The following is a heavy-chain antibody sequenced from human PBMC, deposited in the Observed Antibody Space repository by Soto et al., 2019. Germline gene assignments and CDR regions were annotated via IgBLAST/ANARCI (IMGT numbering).Heavy chain of an antibody. D-gene: IGHD3-9*01. CDR2: IYSGGST. V-gene: IGHV3-66*01. Sequence: GGSLRLSCAASGFTVSSNYMSWVRQAPGKGLEWVSVIYSGGSTYYADSVKGRFTISRDNSKNTLYLQMNSLRAEDTAVYYCARDVLRYFDWEVLGAFDIWGQGTMVTVSS. CDR1: GFTVSSNY. CDR3: ARDVLRYFDWEVLGAFDI. J-gene: IGHJ3*02.